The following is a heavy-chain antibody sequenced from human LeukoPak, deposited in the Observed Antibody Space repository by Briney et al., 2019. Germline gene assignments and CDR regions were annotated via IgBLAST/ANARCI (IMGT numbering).Heavy chain of an antibody. CDR2: ISGSGGST. J-gene: IGHJ4*02. D-gene: IGHD6-19*01. CDR3: AKDMEAVAGLFDY. CDR1: GFTFSSYA. V-gene: IGHV3-23*01. Sequence: GASLRLSCAASGFTFSSYAMNWVRQAPGKGLEWVSAISGSGGSTYYADSVKGRFTISRDNSKNTLYLQMNSLRAEDTAVYYCAKDMEAVAGLFDYWGQGTLVTVSS.